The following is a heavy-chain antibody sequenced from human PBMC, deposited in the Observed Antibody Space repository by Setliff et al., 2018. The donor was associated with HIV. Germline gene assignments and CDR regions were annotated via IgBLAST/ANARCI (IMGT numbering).Heavy chain of an antibody. CDR1: GGSFSGFY. CDR2: INHSGST. D-gene: IGHD3-9*01. Sequence: SETLSLTCAVYGGSFSGFYWSWIRQPPGKGLEWIGEINHSGSTNYNPSLKSRVTISVDTSKNQFSLKLSSVTAADTAVYFCARQALSYDVLTCFQNLPDCWGQGTLVTVSS. V-gene: IGHV4-34*01. CDR3: ARQALSYDVLTCFQNLPDC. J-gene: IGHJ4*02.